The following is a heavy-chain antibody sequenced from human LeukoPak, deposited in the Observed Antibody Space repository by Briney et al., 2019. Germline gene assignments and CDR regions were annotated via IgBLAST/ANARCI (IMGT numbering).Heavy chain of an antibody. CDR3: ARATRITMVRGVITSYYFDY. J-gene: IGHJ4*02. Sequence: GGSLRLSCAASGFTFSSYSMNWVSQAPGKGLEWVSSISSSSSYIYYADSVKGRFTISRDNAKNSLYLQMNSLRAEDTAVYYCARATRITMVRGVITSYYFDYWGQGTLVTVSS. CDR1: GFTFSSYS. D-gene: IGHD3-10*01. V-gene: IGHV3-21*01. CDR2: ISSSSSYI.